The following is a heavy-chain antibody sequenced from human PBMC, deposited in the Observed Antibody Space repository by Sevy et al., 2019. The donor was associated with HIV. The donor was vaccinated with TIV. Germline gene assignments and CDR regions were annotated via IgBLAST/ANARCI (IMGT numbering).Heavy chain of an antibody. V-gene: IGHV3-30*18. J-gene: IGHJ3*02. CDR1: GFTFSSYG. CDR2: ISYDGSNK. D-gene: IGHD3-22*01. Sequence: GGSLRLSCAASGFTFSSYGMHWVRQAPGKGLEWVAVISYDGSNKYYADSVKGRFTISRDNSKNTLYLQMNSLRAEDTAVYYCAKGIFSSGYPYNAAFDIWGQGTMVTVSS. CDR3: AKGIFSSGYPYNAAFDI.